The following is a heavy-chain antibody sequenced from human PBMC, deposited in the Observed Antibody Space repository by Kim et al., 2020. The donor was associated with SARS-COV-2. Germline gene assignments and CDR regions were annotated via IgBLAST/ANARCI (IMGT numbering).Heavy chain of an antibody. D-gene: IGHD2-2*01. J-gene: IGHJ5*02. V-gene: IGHV1-18*01. CDR3: ARVGLFCSSTSCYLNWFDP. CDR1: GYTFTSYG. Sequence: ASVKVSCKASGYTFTSYGISWVRQAPGQGLEWMGWISAYNGNTNYAQKLQGRVTMTTDTSTSTAYMELRSLRSDDTAVYYCARVGLFCSSTSCYLNWFDPWGQGTLVTVSS. CDR2: ISAYNGNT.